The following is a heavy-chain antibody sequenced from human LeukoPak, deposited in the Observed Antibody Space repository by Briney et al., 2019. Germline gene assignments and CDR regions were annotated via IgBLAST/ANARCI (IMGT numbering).Heavy chain of an antibody. V-gene: IGHV3-23*01. CDR1: GFTFSSYA. D-gene: IGHD1-14*01. CDR3: AKPARTDYADY. J-gene: IGHJ4*02. Sequence: PGGSLRLSCVASGFTFSSYAMNWVRQAPGKGLGWVSSINGSGDRTYYADSVKGRFTISRDNSKNTLYMQMNSLRAEDTAVYYCAKPARTDYADYWGQGTLVTVSS. CDR2: INGSGDRT.